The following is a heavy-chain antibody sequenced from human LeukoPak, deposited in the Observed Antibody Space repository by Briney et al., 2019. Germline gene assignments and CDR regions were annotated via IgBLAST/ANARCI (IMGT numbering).Heavy chain of an antibody. CDR3: ARWDDFWSGYYKNNWFDP. D-gene: IGHD3-3*01. CDR2: IYYSGST. Sequence: SQTLSLTCTVSGGSISSGGYYWSWIRQHPGKGLEWIGFIYYSGSTNYNPSLKSRVTISVDTSKNQFSLKLSSVTAADTAVYYCARWDDFWSGYYKNNWFDPWGQGTLVTVSS. V-gene: IGHV4-31*03. J-gene: IGHJ5*02. CDR1: GGSISSGGYY.